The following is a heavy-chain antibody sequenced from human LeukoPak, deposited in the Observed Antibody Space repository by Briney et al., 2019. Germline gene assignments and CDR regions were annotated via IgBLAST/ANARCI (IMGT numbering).Heavy chain of an antibody. CDR1: SGSNISNNDY. CDR3: ARSVEGYCSGGSCYSYYYYMDV. V-gene: IGHV4-39*07. CDR2: IHYSGRT. Sequence: SETLSLTCSVSSGSNISNNDYWGWIRQPPGKGLEWIATIHYSGRTYYNPSLKSRGTISVDTSQNQFSLRLSSLTAADTAVYYCARSVEGYCSGGSCYSYYYYMDVWGKGTTVTVSS. J-gene: IGHJ6*03. D-gene: IGHD2-15*01.